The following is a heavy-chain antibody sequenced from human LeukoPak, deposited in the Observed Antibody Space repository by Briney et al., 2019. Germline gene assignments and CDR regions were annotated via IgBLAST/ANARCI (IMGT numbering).Heavy chain of an antibody. CDR3: ARHGSTDYFDY. CDR2: INSDGSST. J-gene: IGHJ4*02. D-gene: IGHD2-2*03. CDR1: GFTFSSYW. Sequence: PGGSLRLSCAASGFTFSSYWMYWVRQAPGKGLVWVSRINSDGSSTSYADSVKGRCSISRDNAKNTLYLQMNSLRAEDTAVYYCARHGSTDYFDYWGQGTLVTVSS. V-gene: IGHV3-74*01.